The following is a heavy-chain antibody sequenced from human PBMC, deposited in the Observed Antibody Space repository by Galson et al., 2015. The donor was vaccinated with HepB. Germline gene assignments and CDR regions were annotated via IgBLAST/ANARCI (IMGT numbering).Heavy chain of an antibody. CDR3: ATSLKLVYDEVIFASDS. Sequence: SLILSCAASGFSFIDAWMNWVRQAPGKGLERVGRIKSKAEDGTTIYAASVRGRFTVSRDDSKNTLYLQMNSLTTEDTGVYYSATSLKLVYDEVIFASDSWGHATLVTV. CDR1: GFSFIDAW. J-gene: IGHJ5*01. CDR2: IKSKAEDGTT. D-gene: IGHD3-10*01. V-gene: IGHV3-15*01.